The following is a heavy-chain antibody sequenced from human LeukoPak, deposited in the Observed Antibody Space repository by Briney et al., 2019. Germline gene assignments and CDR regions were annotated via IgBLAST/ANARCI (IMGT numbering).Heavy chain of an antibody. V-gene: IGHV1-46*01. J-gene: IGHJ4*02. D-gene: IGHD2-2*01. CDR1: GYTFTKYY. CDR3: AREAEFRYDLGYHFDY. CDR2: INPAGGST. Sequence: ASVTVSCKASGYTFTKYYIHCVRQAPGQGLEWMGLINPAGGSTIYAQKFQGRVTMTRDTSTSTVYMELSSLRSEDTAVYYCAREAEFRYDLGYHFDYWGQGTLVTVSS.